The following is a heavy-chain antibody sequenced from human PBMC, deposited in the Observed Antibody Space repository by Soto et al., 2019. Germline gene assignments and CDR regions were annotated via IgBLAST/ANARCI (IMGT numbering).Heavy chain of an antibody. CDR3: ASHDGATFH. J-gene: IGHJ4*02. D-gene: IGHD1-26*01. Sequence: QVQLQESGPGLVKASETLSLTCTVSGASISDYYWSWIRQPPGKGLQWIGYIYYSGTTRYNPSLKXRXAXXLDTSKKQFSLKLSSVTAADTAVYYCASHDGATFHWGQGTLVTVSS. CDR2: IYYSGTT. V-gene: IGHV4-59*08. CDR1: GASISDYY.